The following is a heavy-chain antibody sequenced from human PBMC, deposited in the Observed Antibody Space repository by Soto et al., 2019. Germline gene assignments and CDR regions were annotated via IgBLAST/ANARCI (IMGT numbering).Heavy chain of an antibody. CDR2: IDPSDSYT. D-gene: IGHD2-2*01. Sequence: PGESLKISCKGAGDSFISYWISWVRQMPGKGLEWMGRIDPSDSYTNYSPSFQGHVTISADKSISTAYLQWSSLKASDTAMYYCARLRPAVSRGMDVWGQGTTVTVSS. CDR3: ARLRPAVSRGMDV. CDR1: GDSFISYW. V-gene: IGHV5-10-1*01. J-gene: IGHJ6*02.